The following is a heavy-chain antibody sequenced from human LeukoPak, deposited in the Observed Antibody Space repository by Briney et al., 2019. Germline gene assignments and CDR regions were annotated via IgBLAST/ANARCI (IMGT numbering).Heavy chain of an antibody. CDR1: GFTFSSYN. CDR2: ISSSGRNI. J-gene: IGHJ4*02. D-gene: IGHD6-13*01. V-gene: IGHV3-21*06. Sequence: PGGSLRLSCAASGFTFSSYNMNWVRQAPGKGLELVSFISSSGRNIYYADSVKGRFTISRDNAKNSLYLQMNSLRAEDTAVYYCARDESRATWYDYWGQGTLVTVSS. CDR3: ARDESRATWYDY.